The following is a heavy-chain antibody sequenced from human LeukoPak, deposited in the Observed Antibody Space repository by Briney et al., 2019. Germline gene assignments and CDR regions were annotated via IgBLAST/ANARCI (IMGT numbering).Heavy chain of an antibody. D-gene: IGHD3-22*01. CDR1: GFTFSDYY. CDR3: ATTYYYDSPFDY. Sequence: GGSLRLSCAASGFTFSDYYMSWIRQAPGKGLEWVSYISSSSSYTNYADSVKGRFTISRDNAKNSLYLQMNSLRAEDTAVYYCATTYYYDSPFDYWGQGTLVTVSS. J-gene: IGHJ4*02. CDR2: ISSSSSYT. V-gene: IGHV3-11*06.